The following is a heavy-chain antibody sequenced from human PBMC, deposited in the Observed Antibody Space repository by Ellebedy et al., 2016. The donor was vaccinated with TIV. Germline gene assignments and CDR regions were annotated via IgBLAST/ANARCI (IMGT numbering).Heavy chain of an antibody. D-gene: IGHD6-19*01. CDR3: ARGVLGSGWYVVDY. J-gene: IGHJ4*02. CDR1: GFTFSSYS. CDR2: ISSSSSTI. V-gene: IGHV3-48*01. Sequence: GESLKISCAASGFTFSSYSMNWVRQAPGKGLEWVSYISSSSSTIYYADSVKGRFTISRDNAKNSLYLQMNSLRAEDTAVYYCARGVLGSGWYVVDYWGQGTLVTVSS.